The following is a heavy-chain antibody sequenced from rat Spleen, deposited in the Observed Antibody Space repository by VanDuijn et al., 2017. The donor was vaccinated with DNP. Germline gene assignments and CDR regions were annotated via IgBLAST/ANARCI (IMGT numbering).Heavy chain of an antibody. D-gene: IGHD1-8*01. CDR3: ARHVDYSSYFDY. J-gene: IGHJ2*01. CDR2: ISTSGGST. V-gene: IGHV5S23*01. Sequence: EVQLVESGGGLVQPGRSLKLSCAASGLTFSDYDMAWVRQAPTKGLEWVASISTSGGSTYYRDSVKGRFTVSRDNAKSTLYLQMDSLRSEDTATYYCARHVDYSSYFDYWGQGVMVTVSS. CDR1: GLTFSDYD.